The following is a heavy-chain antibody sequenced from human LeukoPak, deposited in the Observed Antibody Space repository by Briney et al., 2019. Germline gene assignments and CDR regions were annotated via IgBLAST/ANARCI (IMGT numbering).Heavy chain of an antibody. CDR3: VPSTYYYDSSGYYSAY. CDR2: ISGSRT. Sequence: GGSLRLSCAASGFTFSSYAMSWVRQAPGKGLEWVSAISGSRTYYTDSVKGRFTISRDNSKNTLYLQMNSLRAEDTAVYYCVPSTYYYDSSGYYSAYWGQGTLVTVSS. CDR1: GFTFSSYA. V-gene: IGHV3-23*01. D-gene: IGHD3-22*01. J-gene: IGHJ4*02.